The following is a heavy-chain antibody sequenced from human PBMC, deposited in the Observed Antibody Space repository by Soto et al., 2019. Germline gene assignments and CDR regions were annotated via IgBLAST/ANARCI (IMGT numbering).Heavy chain of an antibody. D-gene: IGHD2-2*01. J-gene: IGHJ6*02. CDR2: IYHSGST. V-gene: IGHV4-4*02. Sequence: PSETLSLTCAVSGGSISSSNWWSCVRQPPGKGLEWIGEIYHSGSTNYNPSLKSRVTISVDKSKNQFSLKLGSVTAADTAVYYCARSEGGYCSSTSCLYYYYYYGMDVWGQGTTVTVSS. CDR1: GGSISSSNW. CDR3: ARSEGGYCSSTSCLYYYYYYGMDV.